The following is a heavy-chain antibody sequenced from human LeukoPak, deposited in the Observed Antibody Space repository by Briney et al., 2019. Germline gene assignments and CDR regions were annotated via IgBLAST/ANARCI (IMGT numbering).Heavy chain of an antibody. D-gene: IGHD6-19*01. CDR1: GFTFSSYA. J-gene: IGHJ4*02. CDR3: ARQWLAFDY. Sequence: PGGSLRLSCAASGFTFSSYAMSWVRQAPGKGLEWVSAISGSGGSTYYADSVKGRFTISRDNAKNSMYLQMNSLRVEDTAVYYCARQWLAFDYWGQGALVTVSS. V-gene: IGHV3-23*01. CDR2: ISGSGGST.